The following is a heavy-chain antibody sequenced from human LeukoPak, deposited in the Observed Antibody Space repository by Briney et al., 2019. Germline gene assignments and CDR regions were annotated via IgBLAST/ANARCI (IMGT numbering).Heavy chain of an antibody. J-gene: IGHJ4*02. D-gene: IGHD2-15*01. Sequence: ASVKVSCKASGYTVIGYFMLWVQQAPGQGLEWMGRINASSDGTNYAQKFQGRVTMIRETSISTAYMELSRLRSDDSAVYYCARTVVVVAAPDYWGQGTLVTVSS. CDR1: GYTVIGYF. CDR3: ARTVVVVAAPDY. CDR2: INASSDGT. V-gene: IGHV1-2*06.